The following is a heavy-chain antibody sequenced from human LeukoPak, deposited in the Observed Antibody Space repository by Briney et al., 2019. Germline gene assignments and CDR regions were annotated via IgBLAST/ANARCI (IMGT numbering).Heavy chain of an antibody. Sequence: PSETLSLTCTVSGYSISSGYYWGWIRQPPGKGLEWIGSIYHSGSTYYNPSLKSRVTISVDTSKNQFSLKLRSVTAADTAVYYCARVGGITMIVVLITDAFDIWGQGTMVTVSS. CDR3: ARVGGITMIVVLITDAFDI. CDR2: IYHSGST. CDR1: GYSISSGYY. D-gene: IGHD3-22*01. V-gene: IGHV4-38-2*02. J-gene: IGHJ3*02.